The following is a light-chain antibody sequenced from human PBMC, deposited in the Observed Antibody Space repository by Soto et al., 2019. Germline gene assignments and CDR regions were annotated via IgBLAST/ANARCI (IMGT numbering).Light chain of an antibody. CDR1: SSDVGGYNY. Sequence: QSVLTQPASVSGSPRQSITISCTATSSDVGGYNYASWYQQHPGKAPKLMIYDVSNRPSGVSNRFSGSKSGNTASLTISGLQAEDEADYYCSSYTSSGTVFGGGTKVTVL. J-gene: IGLJ2*01. V-gene: IGLV2-14*01. CDR2: DVS. CDR3: SSYTSSGTV.